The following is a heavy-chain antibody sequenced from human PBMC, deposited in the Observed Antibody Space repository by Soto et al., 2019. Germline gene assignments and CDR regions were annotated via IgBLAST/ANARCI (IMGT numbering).Heavy chain of an antibody. CDR1: GGSISSGGYY. CDR3: ATTRVLLWFGELFWFDP. J-gene: IGHJ5*02. CDR2: IYYSGST. Sequence: SETLSLTCTVSGGSISSGGYYWSWIRQHPGKGLEWIGYIYYSGSTYYNPSLKSRVTISVDTSKNQFSLKLSSVTAADTAVYYCATTRVLLWFGELFWFDPWGQGTLVTVSS. D-gene: IGHD3-10*01. V-gene: IGHV4-31*03.